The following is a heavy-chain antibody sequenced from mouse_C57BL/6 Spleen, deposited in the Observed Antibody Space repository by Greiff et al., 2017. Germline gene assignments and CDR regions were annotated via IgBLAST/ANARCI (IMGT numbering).Heavy chain of an antibody. CDR3: AREVYGNSYYYAMDY. V-gene: IGHV1-80*01. Sequence: QVQLKQSGAELVKPGASVKISCKASGYAFSSYWMNWVKQRPGKGLEWIGQIYPGDGDTNYNGKFKGKATLTADKSSSTAYMQLSSLTSEDSAVYFCAREVYGNSYYYAMDYWGQGTSVTVSS. D-gene: IGHD2-1*01. CDR2: IYPGDGDT. J-gene: IGHJ4*01. CDR1: GYAFSSYW.